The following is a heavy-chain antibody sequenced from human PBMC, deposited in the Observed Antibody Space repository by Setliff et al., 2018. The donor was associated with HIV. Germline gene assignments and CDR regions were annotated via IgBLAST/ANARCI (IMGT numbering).Heavy chain of an antibody. V-gene: IGHV1-46*01. CDR1: GFSFSRHY. CDR2: INPSDGIP. D-gene: IGHD3-16*01. J-gene: IGHJ3*02. CDR3: TRAFPPMIPAAFDI. Sequence: ASVKVSCKASGFSFSRHYMHGVRQAPGEGLEWVAMINPSDGIPSYAQKFQDRVVVTRDTSRSIVYMELSSLLSEDTADYFCTRAFPPMIPAAFDIWGLGTLVTVSS.